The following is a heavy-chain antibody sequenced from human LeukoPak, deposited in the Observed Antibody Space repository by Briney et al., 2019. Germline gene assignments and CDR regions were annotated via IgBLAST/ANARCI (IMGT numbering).Heavy chain of an antibody. J-gene: IGHJ4*02. CDR2: ISYDGSNK. CDR3: AKDRENSGSYYFDY. CDR1: GFTFSSYG. D-gene: IGHD1-26*01. Sequence: PGGSLRLSCAASGFTFSSYGMHWVRQAPGKGLEWVAVISYDGSNKYYADSVKGRFTTSRDNSKNTLYLQMNSLRAEDTAVYYCAKDRENSGSYYFDYWGQGTLVTVSS. V-gene: IGHV3-30*18.